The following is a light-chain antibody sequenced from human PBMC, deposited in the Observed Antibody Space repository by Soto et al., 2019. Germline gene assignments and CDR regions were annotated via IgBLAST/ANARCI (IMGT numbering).Light chain of an antibody. CDR1: QDINNY. CDR3: QVYNSSPLT. J-gene: IGKJ1*01. V-gene: IGKV1-33*01. Sequence: DIQMTQSPSSLSASVGDRVTITCQASQDINNYLNWYQQKPGKAPKLLIYDASNLETGVPSRFSGSGSGTDFTLTISSLEPEDFAVYYCQVYNSSPLTFGQGTKVDIK. CDR2: DAS.